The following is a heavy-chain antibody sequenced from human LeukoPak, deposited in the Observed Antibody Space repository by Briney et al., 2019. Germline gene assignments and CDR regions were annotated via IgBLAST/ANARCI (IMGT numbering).Heavy chain of an antibody. J-gene: IGHJ5*02. V-gene: IGHV3-7*01. CDR1: GFTFSSYW. CDR2: IKQDGSEK. CDR3: ARGIHYGSGSYMSQGWFDP. D-gene: IGHD3-10*01. Sequence: GGSLRLSCAASGFTFSSYWMSWVRQAPGKGLEWVANIKQDGSEKYYVDSVKGRFTISRDNAKNSLYLQMNSLRAEDTAVYYCARGIHYGSGSYMSQGWFDPWGQGTLVTVSS.